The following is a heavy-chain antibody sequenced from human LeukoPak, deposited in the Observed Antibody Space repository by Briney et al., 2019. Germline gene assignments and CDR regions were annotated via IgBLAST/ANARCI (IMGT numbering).Heavy chain of an antibody. J-gene: IGHJ5*02. CDR1: GFTFSSYA. CDR2: ISYDGSNK. CDR3: ARGRPTSSGWYWFDP. Sequence: LPGGSLRLSCAASGFTFSSYAMHWVRQAPGKGLEWVAVISYDGSNKYYADSVKGRFTISRDNSKNTLYLQMNSLRAEDTAVYYCARGRPTSSGWYWFDPWGQGTLVTVSS. D-gene: IGHD6-19*01. V-gene: IGHV3-30-3*01.